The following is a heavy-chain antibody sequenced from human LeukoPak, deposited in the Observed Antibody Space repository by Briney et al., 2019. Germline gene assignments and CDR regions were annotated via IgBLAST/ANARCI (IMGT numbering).Heavy chain of an antibody. CDR3: ARGQSTFLPRPKKLDY. J-gene: IGHJ4*02. CDR2: INRSGST. V-gene: IGHV4-34*01. CDR1: GGSFSGYY. D-gene: IGHD3-16*01. Sequence: SETLSLTCAVHGGSFSGYYWSWIRQPPGKGLEWIGEINRSGSTNYNPSLKSRVTISVDTSKNQFSLKLSSVTAADTAVYYCARGQSTFLPRPKKLDYWAREPWSPSPQ.